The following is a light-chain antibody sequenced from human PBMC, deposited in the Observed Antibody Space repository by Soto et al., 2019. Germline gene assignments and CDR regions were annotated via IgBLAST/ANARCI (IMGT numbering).Light chain of an antibody. CDR3: QQCGSSST. J-gene: IGKJ5*01. Sequence: DIVMAQTPLSLSATPGQPASIYCKSSQSLLHSDGKTYLYRYLQKPGQPPQVLIYEVSNRFSGVPDRFSGSGSGTDFTLTISRLEPEDFAVYYCQQCGSSSTFGQGTRLEI. CDR2: EVS. CDR1: QSLLHSDGKTY. V-gene: IGKV2D-29*01.